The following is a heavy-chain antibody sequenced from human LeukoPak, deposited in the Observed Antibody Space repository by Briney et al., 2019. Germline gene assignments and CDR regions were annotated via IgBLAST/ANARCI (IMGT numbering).Heavy chain of an antibody. CDR3: SSGDVFDH. V-gene: IGHV3-9*01. D-gene: IGHD2-21*01. CDR2: ISWNSGSI. J-gene: IGHJ4*02. Sequence: GGSLRLSCAASGFTFDDYAMHWVRQAPGKGLEWVSGISWNSGSIGYADSVKGRFTISRDNAKNSLYLQMNSLRVDDTALYYCSSGDVFDHWGQGTRVTVSS. CDR1: GFTFDDYA.